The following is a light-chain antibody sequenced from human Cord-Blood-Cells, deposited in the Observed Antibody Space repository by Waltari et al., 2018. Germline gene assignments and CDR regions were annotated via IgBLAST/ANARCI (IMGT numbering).Light chain of an antibody. CDR2: GAS. CDR3: QQYNNWPYT. Sequence: EIVMTQSPATLSVSPGASATPSCRASHSVSSNLAWYQQKPGQAPRLLIYGASTRATGIPARFSGSGSGTEFTLTISSLQSEDFAVYYCQQYNNWPYTFGQGTKLEIK. J-gene: IGKJ2*01. CDR1: HSVSSN. V-gene: IGKV3-15*01.